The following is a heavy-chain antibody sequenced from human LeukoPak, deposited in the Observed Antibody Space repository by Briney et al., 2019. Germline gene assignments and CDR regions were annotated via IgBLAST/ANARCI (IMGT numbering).Heavy chain of an antibody. CDR1: GFTFSSYG. D-gene: IGHD6-13*01. J-gene: IGHJ4*02. V-gene: IGHV3-33*06. CDR2: IWYDGSNK. CDR3: AKGHSSSWYYFDY. Sequence: GGSLRLSCAASGFTFSSYGMHWVRQAPGKGLEWVAVIWYDGSNKYYADSVKGRFTISRDNSKNTLYLQMNSLRAEDTAVYYCAKGHSSSWYYFDYWGQGTLVTVSS.